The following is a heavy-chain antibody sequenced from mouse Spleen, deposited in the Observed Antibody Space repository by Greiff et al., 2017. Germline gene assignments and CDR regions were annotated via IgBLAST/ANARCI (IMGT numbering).Heavy chain of an antibody. CDR1: GFTFSSYG. V-gene: IGHV5-6*02. CDR3: ARGGTWAMDY. J-gene: IGHJ4*01. CDR2: ISSGGSYT. Sequence: EVKLVESGGDLVKPGGSLKLSCAASGFTFSSYGMSWVRQTPDKRLEWVATISSGGSYTYYPDSVKGRFTISRDNAKNTLYLQMSSLKSEDTAMYYCARGGTWAMDYWGQGTSVTVSS. D-gene: IGHD5-1*01.